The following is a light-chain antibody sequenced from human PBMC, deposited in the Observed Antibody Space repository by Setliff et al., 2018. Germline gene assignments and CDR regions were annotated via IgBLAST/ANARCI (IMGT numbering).Light chain of an antibody. J-gene: IGLJ1*01. V-gene: IGLV2-14*03. CDR1: SSDVGGYDY. Sequence: VLTQPASVSGSPGQSITISCTGSSSDVGGYDYVSWYQHHPGRAPKFMIYDVSKRPSGVSNRFSGSKSGNTASLTISGLQAEDEADYYCFSYTSSSSYVFGSGTKVTVL. CDR2: DVS. CDR3: FSYTSSSSYV.